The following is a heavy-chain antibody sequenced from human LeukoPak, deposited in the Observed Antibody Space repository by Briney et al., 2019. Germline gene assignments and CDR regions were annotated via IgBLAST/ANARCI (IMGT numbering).Heavy chain of an antibody. D-gene: IGHD2-2*02. V-gene: IGHV3-23*01. Sequence: GGSLRLSCAASRFTFSSYGMSWVRQAPGKGLEWVSAISGSGGSTYYADSVKGRFTISRDNSKNTLYLQMNSLSAEDAAVYYCAKGNSASCYSAFDHWGQGTLVTVSS. J-gene: IGHJ4*02. CDR2: ISGSGGST. CDR1: RFTFSSYG. CDR3: AKGNSASCYSAFDH.